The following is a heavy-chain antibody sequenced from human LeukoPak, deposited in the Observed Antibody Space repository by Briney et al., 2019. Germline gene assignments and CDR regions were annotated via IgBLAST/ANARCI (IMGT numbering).Heavy chain of an antibody. CDR1: GFTFDDYA. Sequence: GRSLRLSCAASGFTFDDYAMHWVRQAPGKGLEWVSGISWNSGSIGYADSVKGRFTISRDNAKNSLYLQMNSLRAEDTALYYCAKNQYYDFWSGRYFDYWGQGTLVTVSS. J-gene: IGHJ4*02. D-gene: IGHD3-3*01. CDR3: AKNQYYDFWSGRYFDY. CDR2: ISWNSGSI. V-gene: IGHV3-9*01.